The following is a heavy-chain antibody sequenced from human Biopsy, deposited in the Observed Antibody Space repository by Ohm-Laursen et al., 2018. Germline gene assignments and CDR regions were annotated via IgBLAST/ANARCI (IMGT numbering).Heavy chain of an antibody. CDR2: ISGSGGST. V-gene: IGHV3-23*01. CDR3: SKGGYCSDSSCYRDVDY. CDR1: GFSFDNYA. Sequence: SLRLSCAASGFSFDNYAMNWVRQAPGQGLEWVSTISGSGGSTYYSDSVKGRFTISRDASKNTLYLLMNSLIAEDPAMYYCSKGGYCSDSSCYRDVDYWGQGTLVTVSS. J-gene: IGHJ4*02. D-gene: IGHD2-2*02.